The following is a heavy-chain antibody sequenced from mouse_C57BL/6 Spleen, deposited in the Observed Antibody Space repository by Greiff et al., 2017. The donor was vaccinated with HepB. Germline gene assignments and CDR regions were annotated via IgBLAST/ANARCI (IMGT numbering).Heavy chain of an antibody. CDR3: ARDGGGAWFAY. J-gene: IGHJ3*01. CDR2: ISDGGSYT. Sequence: EVKLQESGGGLVKPGGSLKLSCAASGFTFSSYAMSWVRQTPEKRLEWVATISDGGSYTYYPDNVKGRFTISRDNAKNNLYLQMSHLKSEDTAMYYCARDGGGAWFAYWGQGTLVTVSA. CDR1: GFTFSSYA. V-gene: IGHV5-4*01.